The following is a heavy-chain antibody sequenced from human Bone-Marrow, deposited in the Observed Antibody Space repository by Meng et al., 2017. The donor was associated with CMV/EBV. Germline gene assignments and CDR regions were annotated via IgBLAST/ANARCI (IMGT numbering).Heavy chain of an antibody. CDR3: ARLDDFWCGCSR. Sequence: SETLSLPCTVSGGSISSSSYYWGWVRQPPGKGLEWNGSIYYSGSTYYNPSLKSRVTISVDTSKNQFSLKLSSVTAAVTVVYCCARLDDFWCGCSRWGQGTLVTVSS. CDR2: IYYSGST. J-gene: IGHJ4*02. CDR1: GGSISSSSYY. V-gene: IGHV4-39*01. D-gene: IGHD3-3*01.